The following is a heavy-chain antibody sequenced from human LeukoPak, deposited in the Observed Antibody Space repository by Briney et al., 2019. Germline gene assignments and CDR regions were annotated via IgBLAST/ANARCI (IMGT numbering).Heavy chain of an antibody. D-gene: IGHD5-18*01. CDR1: GESISSFY. CDR3: AREKVGYSYGY. J-gene: IGHJ4*02. V-gene: IGHV4-4*07. CDR2: NYTSGST. Sequence: SETLSLTCTVSGESISSFYWSWIRPPAGKGLEWIGRNYTSGSTTYNPSLKSRVTISVDTSKNQFSLKLSSVTAADTAVYYCAREKVGYSYGYWGQGTLVTVSS.